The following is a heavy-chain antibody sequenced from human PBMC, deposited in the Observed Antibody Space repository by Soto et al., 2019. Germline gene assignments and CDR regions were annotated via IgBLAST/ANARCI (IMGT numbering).Heavy chain of an antibody. CDR1: GFSLSTSGVG. J-gene: IGHJ4*02. CDR3: AHRWGRNYYFDY. CDR2: IYWNDDK. D-gene: IGHD2-15*01. Sequence: QITLKESGPPLVKPTQTLTLTCTFSGFSLSTSGVGVGWIRQPPGKALEWLALIYWNDDKRYSPSLKSRLTITKDTSKNQVVLTMTNMDPVDTATYYCAHRWGRNYYFDYWGQGTLVTVSS. V-gene: IGHV2-5*01.